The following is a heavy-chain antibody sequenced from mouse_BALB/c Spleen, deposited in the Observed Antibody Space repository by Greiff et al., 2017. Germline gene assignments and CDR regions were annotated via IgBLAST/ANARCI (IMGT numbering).Heavy chain of an antibody. CDR2: IYPYNGGT. Sequence: EVQLQQSGPELVKPGASVKISCKASGYTFTDYNMHWVKQSHGKSLEWIGYIYPYNGGTGYNQKFKSKATLTVDNSSSTAYMELRSLTSEDSAVYYCARGVYYNAMDYWGQGTSVTVSS. CDR3: ARGVYYNAMDY. CDR1: GYTFTDYN. V-gene: IGHV1S29*02. D-gene: IGHD2-1*01. J-gene: IGHJ4*01.